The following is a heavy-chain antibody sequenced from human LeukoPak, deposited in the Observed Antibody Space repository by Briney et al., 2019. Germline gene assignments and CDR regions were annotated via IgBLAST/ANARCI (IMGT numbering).Heavy chain of an antibody. Sequence: PGGSLRLSCAASGFTFSSYEMNWVRQAPGKGLEWVSYISSSGSTIYYADSVKGRFTISRDNAKNSLYLQMNSLRAEDTAVYYCAREGDSSGYYSGFDYWGQGTPVTVSS. CDR3: AREGDSSGYYSGFDY. V-gene: IGHV3-48*03. J-gene: IGHJ4*02. CDR1: GFTFSSYE. CDR2: ISSSGSTI. D-gene: IGHD3-22*01.